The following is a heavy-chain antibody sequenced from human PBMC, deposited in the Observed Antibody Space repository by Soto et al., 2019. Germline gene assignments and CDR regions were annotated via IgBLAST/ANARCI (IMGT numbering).Heavy chain of an antibody. CDR1: GFTFSSYA. CDR3: ARDPGGNFDY. D-gene: IGHD1-26*01. Sequence: QVPLVESGGGVVQPGRSLRLSCAASGFTFSSYAMHWVRQAPGKGLEWVAVISYDGSNKYYADSVKGRFTISRDNSKNTMYLQMNSLRAEDTAVYYCARDPGGNFDYWGQGTLVTVSS. CDR2: ISYDGSNK. V-gene: IGHV3-30-3*01. J-gene: IGHJ4*02.